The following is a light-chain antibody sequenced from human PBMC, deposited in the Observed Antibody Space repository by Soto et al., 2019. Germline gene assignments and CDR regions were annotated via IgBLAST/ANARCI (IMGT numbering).Light chain of an antibody. V-gene: IGKV3-11*01. Sequence: VLTQSPATLSLSPGESATRXXRASQNINRYLAWYHQKPGQPPRLXIYDASTRATGIPARFSGSGSGTDFTLTISSLEPEDFAVYYCQHRSKWPLTFGGGTKVDIK. CDR3: QHRSKWPLT. CDR1: QNINRY. J-gene: IGKJ4*01. CDR2: DAS.